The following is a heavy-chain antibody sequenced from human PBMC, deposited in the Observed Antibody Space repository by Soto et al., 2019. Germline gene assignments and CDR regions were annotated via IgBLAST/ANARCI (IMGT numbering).Heavy chain of an antibody. CDR1: GFTFSSYG. CDR3: ARDGGGSSWTDIYYCYGMYV. V-gene: IGHV3-33*01. D-gene: IGHD6-13*01. Sequence: QVQLVESGGGVVQPGRSLRLSCAASGFTFSSYGMHWVRQAPGKGLEWVAVIWYDGSNKYYADSVKVRFTISRDNSKNTLYLQMNSLRAEDMAVYYCARDGGGSSWTDIYYCYGMYVWGQGTTVIVSS. CDR2: IWYDGSNK. J-gene: IGHJ6*02.